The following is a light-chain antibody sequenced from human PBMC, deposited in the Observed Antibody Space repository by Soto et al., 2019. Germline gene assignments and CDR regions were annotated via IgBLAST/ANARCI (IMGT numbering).Light chain of an antibody. J-gene: IGKJ3*01. CDR3: QQSYSTPFT. CDR1: QSISNY. V-gene: IGKV1-39*01. CDR2: AAS. Sequence: DILLTQSPSSLSASVGDRITITCRASQSISNYLNWYQQKPGKAPKLLIYAASSLQSGVPSRFSGSGSGTDFTLTISSLQPEDFATYYCQQSYSTPFTFGPGTKVDIK.